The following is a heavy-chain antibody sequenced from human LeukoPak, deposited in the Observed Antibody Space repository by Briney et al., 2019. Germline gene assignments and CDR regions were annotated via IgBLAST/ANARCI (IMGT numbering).Heavy chain of an antibody. CDR2: ISGSGGST. CDR3: TNTAMGIPRDY. V-gene: IGHV3-23*01. Sequence: PGGSLRLSCAASGFTSGNHWMSWVRQAPGKGLEWVSAISGSGGSTYYADSVKGRFTISRDNSKNTLYLQMNSLRAEDTAVYYCTNTAMGIPRDYWGQGTLVTVSS. CDR1: GFTSGNHW. J-gene: IGHJ4*02. D-gene: IGHD5-18*01.